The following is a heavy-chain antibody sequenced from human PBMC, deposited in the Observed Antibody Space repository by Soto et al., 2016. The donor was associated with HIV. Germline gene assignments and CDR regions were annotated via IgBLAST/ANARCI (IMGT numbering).Heavy chain of an antibody. D-gene: IGHD4-17*01. CDR3: ARDTSLWAMTTVTPDY. Sequence: QVQLVQSGAEVKKPGASVKVSCKASGYTFTGYYMHWVRQAPGQGLEWMGWITPNSGGTNYAQKFQGRVTMTRDTSTSTAYMELSRLRSDDTAVYYCARDTSLWAMTTVTPDYWGQGTLVTVSS. CDR2: ITPNSGGT. CDR1: GYTFTGYY. V-gene: IGHV1-2*02. J-gene: IGHJ4*02.